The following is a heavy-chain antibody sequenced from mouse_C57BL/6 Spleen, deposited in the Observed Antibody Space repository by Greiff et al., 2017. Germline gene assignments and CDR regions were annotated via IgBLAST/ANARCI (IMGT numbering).Heavy chain of an antibody. CDR3: ARGVYDGYSYYFDY. D-gene: IGHD2-3*01. J-gene: IGHJ2*01. Sequence: VQLQESGAELARPGASVKMSCKASGYTFTSYTMPWVKQRPGQGLELIGYINPSSGYTKYNQKFKDKATLTADKSSSTAYMQLSSLTSEDSAVYYCARGVYDGYSYYFDYWGQGTTLTVSS. CDR2: INPSSGYT. CDR1: GYTFTSYT. V-gene: IGHV1-4*01.